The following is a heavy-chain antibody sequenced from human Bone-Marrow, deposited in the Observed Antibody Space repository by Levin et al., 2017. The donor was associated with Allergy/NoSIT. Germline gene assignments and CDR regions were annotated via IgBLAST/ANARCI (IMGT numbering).Heavy chain of an antibody. J-gene: IGHJ4*02. Sequence: GESLKISCKASGYIFTDYYIYWVRQVPGQGLEGMGRANPKSGDTVYSQKFQGRVTMTWDTSLSTAYMDLSRLTSDDTAVYFCARDKVGDGYILSDYWGQGTLVTVSS. CDR3: ARDKVGDGYILSDY. D-gene: IGHD5-24*01. CDR2: ANPKSGDT. V-gene: IGHV1-2*06. CDR1: GYIFTDYY.